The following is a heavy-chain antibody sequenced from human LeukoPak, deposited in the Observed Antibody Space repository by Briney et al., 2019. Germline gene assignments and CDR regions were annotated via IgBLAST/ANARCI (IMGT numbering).Heavy chain of an antibody. D-gene: IGHD5-12*01. CDR2: IYTSGST. Sequence: SETLSLTCTVSGGSISSGSYYWSWIRQPAGKGLEWIGRIYTSGSTNYNPSLKSRVTISVDTSKNQFSLKLSSVTAADTAVYYCARGYSGYDSYYFDYWGQGTLVTVSS. CDR3: ARGYSGYDSYYFDY. V-gene: IGHV4-61*02. J-gene: IGHJ4*02. CDR1: GGSISSGSYY.